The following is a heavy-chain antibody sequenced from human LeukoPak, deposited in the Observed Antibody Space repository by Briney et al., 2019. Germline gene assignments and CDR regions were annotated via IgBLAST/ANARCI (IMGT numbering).Heavy chain of an antibody. V-gene: IGHV3-7*01. D-gene: IGHD3-22*01. CDR3: TRAPSEIGGYYPEYFRH. CDR1: GFTFSIYW. J-gene: IGHJ1*01. Sequence: GGSLRLSCAASGFTFSIYWMSWVRQAPGKGLEWVANIKQDGSDKYYADSVKGRFTISRDNAKNTVSLQMNSLRPEDTGVYYCTRAPSEIGGYYPEYFRHWGQGTLVTVSS. CDR2: IKQDGSDK.